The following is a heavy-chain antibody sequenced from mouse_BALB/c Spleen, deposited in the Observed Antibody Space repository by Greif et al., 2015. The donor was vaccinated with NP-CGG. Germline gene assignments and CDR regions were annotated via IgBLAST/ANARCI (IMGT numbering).Heavy chain of an antibody. CDR1: GFTFSSYG. J-gene: IGHJ4*01. Sequence: EVKLMESGGDLVKPGGSLKLSCAASGFTFSSYGMSWVRQTPDKRLEWVATISSGGSYTYYPDSVKGRFTISRDNAKNALYLQMSSLKAKDTGMYYCARHRAGYREDYWDQGTSVTVSS. V-gene: IGHV5-6*01. CDR3: ARHRAGYREDY. D-gene: IGHD3-3*01. CDR2: ISSGGSYT.